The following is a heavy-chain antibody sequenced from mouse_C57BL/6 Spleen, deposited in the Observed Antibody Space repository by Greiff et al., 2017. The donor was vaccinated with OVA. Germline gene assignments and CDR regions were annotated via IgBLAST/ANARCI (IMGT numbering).Heavy chain of an antibody. J-gene: IGHJ2*01. CDR2: IYPGDGDT. V-gene: IGHV1-80*01. CDR1: GYAFSSYW. CDR3: ARERDYGDVDY. D-gene: IGHD2-4*01. Sequence: QVQLQQSGAELVKPGASVKISCKASGYAFSSYWMNWVKQRPGKGLEWIGQIYPGDGDTNYNGKFKGKATLTVDKSSSTAYMQLISLTSEDSAVYFCARERDYGDVDYWGQGTTLTVSS.